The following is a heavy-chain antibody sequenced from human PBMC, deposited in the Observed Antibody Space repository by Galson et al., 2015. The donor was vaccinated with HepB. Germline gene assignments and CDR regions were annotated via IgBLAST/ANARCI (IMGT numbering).Heavy chain of an antibody. V-gene: IGHV1-69*06. CDR3: ARGYDSGSYYYHY. CDR2: IIPLFGTA. CDR1: GGTFSNYA. J-gene: IGHJ4*02. Sequence: SVKVSCKASGGTFSNYAIDWVRQAPGQGLEWIGGIIPLFGTANYAQIFQGRVTITADTSTSTAYMELSSLRPDDTAVYYCARGYDSGSYYYHYWGQGSLVTVSS. D-gene: IGHD3-10*01.